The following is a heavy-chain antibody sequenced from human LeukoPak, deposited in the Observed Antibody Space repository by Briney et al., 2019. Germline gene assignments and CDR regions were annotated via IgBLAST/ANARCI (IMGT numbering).Heavy chain of an antibody. CDR3: ATRYSSSWDLG. CDR2: ISSSRSYI. CDR1: GFTFSSYS. D-gene: IGHD6-13*01. J-gene: IGHJ4*02. V-gene: IGHV3-21*01. Sequence: PGGSLRLSCAASGFTFSSYSMNWVRQAPGKGLEWVSSISSSRSYIYYADSVKDRFTISRDNAKNSLYLQMNSLRAEDTAVYYCATRYSSSWDLGWGQGTLVTVSS.